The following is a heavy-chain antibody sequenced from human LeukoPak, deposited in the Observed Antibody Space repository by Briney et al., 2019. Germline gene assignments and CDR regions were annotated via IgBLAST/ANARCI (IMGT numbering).Heavy chain of an antibody. Sequence: ASVKVSCKASGYTFTGYYMHWVRQAPGQGLEGMGWINPNSGGTNYAQKFQGRVTMTRDTSISTAYMELSRLRSDDTAVYYCARAGPKDCSSTSCDRFRFDPWGQGTLVTVSS. V-gene: IGHV1-2*02. J-gene: IGHJ5*02. D-gene: IGHD2-2*01. CDR3: ARAGPKDCSSTSCDRFRFDP. CDR2: INPNSGGT. CDR1: GYTFTGYY.